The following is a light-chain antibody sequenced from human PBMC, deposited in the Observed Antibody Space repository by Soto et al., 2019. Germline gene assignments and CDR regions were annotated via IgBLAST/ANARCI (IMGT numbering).Light chain of an antibody. J-gene: IGKJ1*01. Sequence: EVVLTQAPGTLSLSPGERATLSCGAIHSFRISSLAWYRQRPGQAPRLLIYAVSSRAIDTPDRFSGSGSGTDFTLTISRLEPEDFAVYYCQHFGDSVWTFGQGTKVDIK. CDR3: QHFGDSVWT. CDR2: AVS. V-gene: IGKV3-20*01. CDR1: HSFRISS.